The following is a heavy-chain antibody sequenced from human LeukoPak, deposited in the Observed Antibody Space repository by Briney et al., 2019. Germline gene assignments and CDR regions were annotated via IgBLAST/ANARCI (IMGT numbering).Heavy chain of an antibody. D-gene: IGHD2-2*01. J-gene: IGHJ6*03. V-gene: IGHV4-4*07. CDR2: IYTSGST. CDR3: ARNVVVPAAHYYYYMDV. CDR1: GGSISSYY. Sequence: PSETLSLTCTVSGGSISSYYWSWIRQPAGKGLEWIGRIYTSGSTNYNPSLKSRVTMSVDTSKNQFSLKLSSVTAADTAVYYCARNVVVPAAHYYYYMDVWGKGTTATVSS.